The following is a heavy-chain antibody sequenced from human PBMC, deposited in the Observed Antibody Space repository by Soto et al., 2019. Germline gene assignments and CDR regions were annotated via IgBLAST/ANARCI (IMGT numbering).Heavy chain of an antibody. V-gene: IGHV3-23*01. CDR1: GFNFKKFA. Sequence: EVQLLESGGGVVQPGGSLRLSCVASGFNFKKFAMAWVRQAAGEGLEWVSGISCCGGSASYADSVQGRFSIARDDSKNTVSLQLKSLRVEDTAQYYCAKADGQQWLIPHLDNWGQGTLVTVS. CDR2: ISCCGGSA. CDR3: AKADGQQWLIPHLDN. J-gene: IGHJ4*02. D-gene: IGHD6-19*01.